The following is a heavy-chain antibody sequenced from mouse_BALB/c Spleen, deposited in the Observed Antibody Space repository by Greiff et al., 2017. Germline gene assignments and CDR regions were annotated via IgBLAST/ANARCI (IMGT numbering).Heavy chain of an antibody. J-gene: IGHJ4*01. Sequence: EVHLVESGGDLVKPGGSLKLSCAASGFTFSSYGMSWVRQTPDKRLEWVATISSGGSYTYYPDSVKGRFTISRDNATNTLYLQMSSLKSEDTAMYDCARQGAMDYWGQGTSVTVSS. CDR1: GFTFSSYG. V-gene: IGHV5-6*01. CDR2: ISSGGSYT. CDR3: ARQGAMDY.